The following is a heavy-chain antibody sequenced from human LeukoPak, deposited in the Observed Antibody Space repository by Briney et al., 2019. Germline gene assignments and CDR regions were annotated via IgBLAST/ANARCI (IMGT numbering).Heavy chain of an antibody. J-gene: IGHJ5*02. CDR3: ARDPRNVGLAP. Sequence: GGSLRLSCAASGFTFSSYAMYWVRQAPGKGLMYISRNNGDGSTTNYADVVKGRFTMSRDNVKNTLYLQMNSLRVEDTAVYYCARDPRNVGLAPWGQGTLVTVSS. D-gene: IGHD2-15*01. CDR2: NNGDGSTT. CDR1: GFTFSSYA. V-gene: IGHV3-74*01.